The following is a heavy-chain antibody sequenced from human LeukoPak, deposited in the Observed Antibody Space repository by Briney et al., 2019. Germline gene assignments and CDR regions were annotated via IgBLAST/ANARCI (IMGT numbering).Heavy chain of an antibody. D-gene: IGHD3-3*01. CDR3: ARAVSGLRFLEWLPRGFDY. J-gene: IGHJ4*02. Sequence: PSETLSVTCTVPGGSISSHYWSWIRQPPGKGLEWIWYIYYSGSANYNPSLKSRVTISVDTSKNQFSLKLNSVTAADTAVYYCARAVSGLRFLEWLPRGFDYWGQGTLVTVSS. CDR2: IYYSGSA. V-gene: IGHV4-59*11. CDR1: GGSISSHY.